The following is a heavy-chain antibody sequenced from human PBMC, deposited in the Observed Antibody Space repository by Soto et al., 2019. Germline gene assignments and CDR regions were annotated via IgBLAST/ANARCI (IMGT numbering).Heavy chain of an antibody. D-gene: IGHD3-10*01. CDR1: GCTFSNYA. V-gene: IGHV1-69*13. CDR2: IIPFFGTP. CDR3: ARVYWWITLVRGFIPYYTYHLDV. Sequence: SVKVSCKASGCTFSNYAISCVRQAPGQVLEWMGGIIPFFGTPNYAQKFQGRVTITADESTSTAYMEVSSLRSEDTAVFYCARVYWWITLVRGFIPYYTYHLDVWGQGTLVTVSS. J-gene: IGHJ6*02.